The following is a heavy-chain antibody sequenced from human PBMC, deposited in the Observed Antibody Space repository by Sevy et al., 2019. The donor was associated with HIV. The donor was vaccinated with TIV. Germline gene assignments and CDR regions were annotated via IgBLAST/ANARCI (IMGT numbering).Heavy chain of an antibody. CDR2: ISYDGSNK. J-gene: IGHJ4*02. D-gene: IGHD3-22*01. CDR3: AREEGDYYDSSGYRV. CDR1: GFTFSSYA. Sequence: GGSLRLSCAASGFTFSSYAMHWVRQAPGKGLEWVAVISYDGSNKYYADSVKGRFTISRDNSKNTLYLQMNSLRAEDTAVYYCAREEGDYYDSSGYRVWGQGTLVTVSS. V-gene: IGHV3-30-3*01.